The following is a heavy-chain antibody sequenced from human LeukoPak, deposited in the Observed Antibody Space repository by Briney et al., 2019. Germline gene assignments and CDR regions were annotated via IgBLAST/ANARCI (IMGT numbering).Heavy chain of an antibody. CDR1: GGSTSSGNYY. CDR2: ISSSGNT. Sequence: SETLSLTCTVSGGSTSSGNYYWGWIRQPPGKGLEWIGGISSSGNTYYNPSLKSRITISIDTSKNHFSLKLSSVSAADTAVYYCARVDDTAMVTPFDYWGQGTLVTVSS. V-gene: IGHV4-39*02. J-gene: IGHJ4*02. D-gene: IGHD5-18*01. CDR3: ARVDDTAMVTPFDY.